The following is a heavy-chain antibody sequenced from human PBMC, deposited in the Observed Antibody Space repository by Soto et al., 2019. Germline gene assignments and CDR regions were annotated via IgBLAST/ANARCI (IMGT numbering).Heavy chain of an antibody. CDR3: AKVGVATDGDYL. CDR2: ISGGGQAT. J-gene: IGHJ5*02. V-gene: IGHV3-23*01. Sequence: GQLLESGGGLVQPGGSLRLSCVVSGVSISNHAMTWVRQAPGEGLEWVAVISGGGQATHYVDSVKGRFTISRDNSKNMVILQMNSLRSEDTALYFCAKVGVATDGDYLWGQGTVVTVSS. D-gene: IGHD3-3*01. CDR1: GVSISNHA.